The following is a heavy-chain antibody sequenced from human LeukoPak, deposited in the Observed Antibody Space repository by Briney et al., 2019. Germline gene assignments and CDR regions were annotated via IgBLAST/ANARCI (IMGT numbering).Heavy chain of an antibody. J-gene: IGHJ6*04. Sequence: ASVKVSCKASGYTFTGYYMHWVRQAPGQGLEWMGWINPNSGGTNYAQKFQGWVTMTRDTSISTAYMELSRLRSDDTAVYYCARGEGYTAMGLMVVWGKGTTVTVSS. CDR1: GYTFTGYY. D-gene: IGHD5-18*01. CDR3: ARGEGYTAMGLMVV. CDR2: INPNSGGT. V-gene: IGHV1-2*04.